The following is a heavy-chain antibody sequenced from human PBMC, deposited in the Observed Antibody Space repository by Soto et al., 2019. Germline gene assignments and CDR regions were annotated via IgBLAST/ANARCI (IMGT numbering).Heavy chain of an antibody. J-gene: IGHJ6*03. V-gene: IGHV1-24*01. Sequence: ASVTVTWRFSVYTLTEVSIHWVRQATGKGLEWMGGFDPEDGETIYAQKFQGRVTMTEDTSTDTAYMELSSLRSEDTAVYYCANNAPYNQRSYYYMDVWGKGTTVTVSS. CDR3: ANNAPYNQRSYYYMDV. D-gene: IGHD1-1*01. CDR1: VYTLTEVS. CDR2: FDPEDGET.